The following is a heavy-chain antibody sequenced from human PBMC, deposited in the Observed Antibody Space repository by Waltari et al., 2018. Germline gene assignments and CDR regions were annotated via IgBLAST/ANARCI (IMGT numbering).Heavy chain of an antibody. CDR1: GFTFSSYA. CDR3: AMTVAGRADY. J-gene: IGHJ4*02. V-gene: IGHV3-23*03. CDR2: IYSGGST. D-gene: IGHD6-19*01. Sequence: EVQLLESGGGLVQPGGSLRLSCAASGFTFSSYAMSWVRQAPGKGLEWVSVIYSGGSTYYADSVKGRFTISRDNSKDTLYLQMNSLRAEDTAVYDWAMTVAGRADYWGQGTLVTVSS.